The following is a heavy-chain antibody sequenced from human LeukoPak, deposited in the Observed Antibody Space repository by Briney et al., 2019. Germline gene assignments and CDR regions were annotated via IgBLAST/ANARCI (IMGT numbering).Heavy chain of an antibody. J-gene: IGHJ4*02. V-gene: IGHV1-2*02. Sequence: ASVKVSCKASGYTFTGYYIHWVRQAPGQGLEWMGWINPESDGTNYAQKFQGRVTMTRDTSISTAYMELSRLRSDDTAVYYCAREVVGATSPNFDYWGQGTLVTVSS. CDR2: INPESDGT. D-gene: IGHD1-26*01. CDR1: GYTFTGYY. CDR3: AREVVGATSPNFDY.